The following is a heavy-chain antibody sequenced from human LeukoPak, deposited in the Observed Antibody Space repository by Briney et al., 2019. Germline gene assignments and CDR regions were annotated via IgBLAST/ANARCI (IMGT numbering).Heavy chain of an antibody. V-gene: IGHV4-4*07. Sequence: SETLSLTCTVSGGSISHNYWTWIRQSAGKGLEWIGRIYGTGVTNYNPSLKSRVTISVDKSKNQFSVTLSSVTAADTAVYYCARTPPYPDSYHFDSWGQGLLVTVSS. CDR3: ARTPPYPDSYHFDS. CDR1: GGSISHNY. CDR2: IYGTGVT. D-gene: IGHD2-21*01. J-gene: IGHJ4*02.